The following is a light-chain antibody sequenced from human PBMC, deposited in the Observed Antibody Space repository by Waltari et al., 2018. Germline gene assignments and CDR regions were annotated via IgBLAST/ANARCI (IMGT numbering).Light chain of an antibody. CDR2: GNN. J-gene: IGLJ2*01. CDR1: SSNIGAGYD. Sequence: QSVLTQPPSVSGAPGLRVTISCTGSSSNIGAGYDIHWYRQLPGTAPKLLIYGNNNRPSVVPDRFSCSKSGTSASLAITGLQAEDEADYYCQSYDSSLSGSRVFGGGTKLTVL. V-gene: IGLV1-40*01. CDR3: QSYDSSLSGSRV.